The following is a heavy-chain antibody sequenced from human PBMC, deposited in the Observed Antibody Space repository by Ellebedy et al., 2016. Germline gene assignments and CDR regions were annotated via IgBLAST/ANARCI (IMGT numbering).Heavy chain of an antibody. CDR3: ARDRAVAGTGEIFDY. CDR1: GFTFSSYA. CDR2: ISGSGGST. V-gene: IGHV3-23*01. D-gene: IGHD6-19*01. J-gene: IGHJ4*02. Sequence: GESLKISXAASGFTFSSYAMSWVRQAPGKGLEWVSVISGSGGSTYYADSVQGRFTISRDDSKNSLYLQKNSLRAEDTAVYYCARDRAVAGTGEIFDYWGQGTLVTVSS.